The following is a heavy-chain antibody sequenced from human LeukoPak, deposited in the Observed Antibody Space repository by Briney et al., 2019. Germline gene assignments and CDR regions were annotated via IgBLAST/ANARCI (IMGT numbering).Heavy chain of an antibody. CDR2: IYTSGST. CDR1: GGSIISGSYY. J-gene: IGHJ6*02. CDR3: ARYYYDLDYYYGMDV. Sequence: TLSLTSCVSGGSIISGSYYWSWIRQPAGNELEGIGRIYTSGSTNYNPSLKSRVTISVDTSKNQFSLKLSSVTAADTAVYYCARYYYDLDYYYGMDVWGQGTTVTVSS. D-gene: IGHD3-3*01. V-gene: IGHV4-61*02.